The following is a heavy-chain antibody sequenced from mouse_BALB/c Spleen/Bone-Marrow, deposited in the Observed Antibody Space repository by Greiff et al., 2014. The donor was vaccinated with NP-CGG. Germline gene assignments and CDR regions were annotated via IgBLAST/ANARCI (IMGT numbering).Heavy chain of an antibody. V-gene: IGHV1S22*01. D-gene: IGHD2-2*01. J-gene: IGHJ3*01. Sequence: LQESGSELVRPGASVKLSCKASGYTFTSYWMHWVKQRPGQGLEWIGNIYPGSGSTNYDEKFKNKATLTVDTSSSTAYMQLSSLTSEDSAVYYCTRGGVYYAYDGAWFAYWGQGTLVTVSA. CDR3: TRGGVYYAYDGAWFAY. CDR1: GYTFTSYW. CDR2: IYPGSGST.